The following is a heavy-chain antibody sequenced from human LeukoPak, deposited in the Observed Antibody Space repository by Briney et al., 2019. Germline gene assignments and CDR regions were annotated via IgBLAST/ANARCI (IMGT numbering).Heavy chain of an antibody. Sequence: SVKVSCKASGGTFSSYAISWVRQAPGQGLEWMGGIIPIFGTANYAQKFQGRVTITTDESTSTAYMELSSLRSEDTAVYYCARDSGPYDFWSGYYEATNNWFDPWGQGTLVTVSS. CDR1: GGTFSSYA. CDR3: ARDSGPYDFWSGYYEATNNWFDP. J-gene: IGHJ5*02. CDR2: IIPIFGTA. V-gene: IGHV1-69*05. D-gene: IGHD3-3*01.